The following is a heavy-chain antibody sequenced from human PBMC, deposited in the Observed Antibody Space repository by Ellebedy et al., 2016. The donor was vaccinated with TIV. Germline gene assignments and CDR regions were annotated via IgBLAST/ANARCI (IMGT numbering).Heavy chain of an antibody. J-gene: IGHJ3*01. CDR2: IYYSGTT. V-gene: IGHV4-59*01. CDR1: GGSIASYY. Sequence: MPSETLSLTCTVSGGSIASYYWSWIRQAPGKGLEWIGNIYYSGTTNYNPSLKSRVTISVDTSKSQFSLRLNSVTAADTAVYYCARGDDVWFGPRAFDEWGQGTKVTVSS. D-gene: IGHD3-10*01. CDR3: ARGDDVWFGPRAFDE.